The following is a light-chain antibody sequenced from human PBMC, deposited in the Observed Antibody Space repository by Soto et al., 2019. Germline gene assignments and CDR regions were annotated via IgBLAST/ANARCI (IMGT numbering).Light chain of an antibody. V-gene: IGKV3-20*01. CDR3: QQYGRSPRT. CDR2: GAS. Sequence: EIVLTQSPGTLSLSPGERATPSCRASQSVSSSYLAWYQQKPGQAPRLLIYGASTRATGIPDRFSGSGSGTDFTLTSRRLEPEDFAVYYCQQYGRSPRTFVQGT. J-gene: IGKJ1*01. CDR1: QSVSSSY.